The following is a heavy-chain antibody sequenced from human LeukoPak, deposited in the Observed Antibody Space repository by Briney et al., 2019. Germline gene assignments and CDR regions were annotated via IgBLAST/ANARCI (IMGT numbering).Heavy chain of an antibody. Sequence: ASVKVSRKASGYTFTSYDINWVRQATGQGLEWMGWMNPNSGNTGYAQKFQGRVTMTRNTSISTAYMELSSLRSEDTAVYYCARVTAYSSSWYLGYWGQGTLVTVSS. CDR2: MNPNSGNT. V-gene: IGHV1-8*01. D-gene: IGHD6-13*01. CDR3: ARVTAYSSSWYLGY. CDR1: GYTFTSYD. J-gene: IGHJ4*02.